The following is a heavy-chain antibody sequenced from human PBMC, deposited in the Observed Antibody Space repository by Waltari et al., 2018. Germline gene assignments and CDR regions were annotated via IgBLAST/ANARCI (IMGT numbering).Heavy chain of an antibody. CDR3: AKGRSGFGVVTFDY. CDR1: GFTFSSYA. D-gene: IGHD3-3*01. CDR2: FYSVGST. J-gene: IGHJ4*02. Sequence: EVKLLESGGGLVQPGGSLRLYCAASGFTFSSYAMSWVRQAPGKGLEWVSVFYSVGSTYYADSVKGRFTISRDNSKNPLYLQMNSLRAEDTAVDYCAKGRSGFGVVTFDYWGQGTLVTVSS. V-gene: IGHV3-23*03.